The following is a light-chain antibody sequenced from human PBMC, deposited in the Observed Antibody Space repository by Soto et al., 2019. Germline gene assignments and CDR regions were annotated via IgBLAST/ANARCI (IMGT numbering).Light chain of an antibody. J-gene: IGLJ2*01. CDR1: SSDVGGYHY. V-gene: IGLV2-11*01. CDR3: CSYAVSYTLV. Sequence: QSALTQPRSVSGSPGQSVTLSCTGTSSDVGGYHYVSWYQHHPGKAPKIIIYDVNKRPSGVPDRFSGSKSGNTASLTISGLQNDYEADYYCCSYAVSYTLVFGGGTKLTVL. CDR2: DVN.